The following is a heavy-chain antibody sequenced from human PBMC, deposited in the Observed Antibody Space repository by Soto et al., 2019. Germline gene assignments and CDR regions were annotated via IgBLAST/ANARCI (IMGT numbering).Heavy chain of an antibody. CDR3: ARPYGSKGHFDY. CDR1: GYTFTSYD. V-gene: IGHV1-8*01. J-gene: IGHJ4*02. Sequence: ASVKVSYKASGYTFTSYDINWVRQATGQGLEWMGWMNPNSGNTGYAQKFQGRVTMTRNTSISTAYMELSSLRSEDTAVYYCARPYGSKGHFDYWGQGTLVTVSS. D-gene: IGHD3-10*01. CDR2: MNPNSGNT.